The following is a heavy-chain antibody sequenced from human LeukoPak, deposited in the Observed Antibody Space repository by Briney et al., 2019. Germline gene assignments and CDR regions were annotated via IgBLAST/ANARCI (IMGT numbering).Heavy chain of an antibody. Sequence: SETLSLTCTVSGGSISSYYWSWIRQPPGKGLEWIGYIYYSGSTNYNPSLKSRVTISVDTSKNQFSLKLSSVTAADTAVYYCAREGGSGGSACYFDYWGQGTLVTVSS. CDR3: AREGGSGGSACYFDY. J-gene: IGHJ4*02. D-gene: IGHD2-15*01. V-gene: IGHV4-59*01. CDR2: IYYSGST. CDR1: GGSISSYY.